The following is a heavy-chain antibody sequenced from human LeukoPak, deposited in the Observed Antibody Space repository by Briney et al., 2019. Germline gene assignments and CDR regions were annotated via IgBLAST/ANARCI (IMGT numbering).Heavy chain of an antibody. CDR3: AKDKRAPYSSSYDAFDI. J-gene: IGHJ3*02. D-gene: IGHD6-6*01. V-gene: IGHV3-30*02. CDR2: IRYDGSNK. Sequence: GGSLRLSCAASGFTFSSYGMHWVSQAPGKGLEWVAFIRYDGSNKYYADSVKGRFTISRDNSKNTLYLQMNSLRAEDTAVYYCAKDKRAPYSSSYDAFDIWGQGTMVAVSS. CDR1: GFTFSSYG.